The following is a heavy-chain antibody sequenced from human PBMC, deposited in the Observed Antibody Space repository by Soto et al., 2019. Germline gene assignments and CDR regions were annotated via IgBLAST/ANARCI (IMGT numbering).Heavy chain of an antibody. J-gene: IGHJ4*02. CDR1: GGSISSSSYY. D-gene: IGHD5-12*01. CDR3: VRRPSGYDIGPFDY. Sequence: QLQLQESGPGLVKPSETLSLTCTVSGGSISSSSYYWCWLRQPPGKGREGIVSINYSGSTYYNPSLTSRFTISVETCKSQFAPKLSSVTAADRAVYYGVRRPSGYDIGPFDYWGQGTLVTVSS. V-gene: IGHV4-39*01. CDR2: INYSGST.